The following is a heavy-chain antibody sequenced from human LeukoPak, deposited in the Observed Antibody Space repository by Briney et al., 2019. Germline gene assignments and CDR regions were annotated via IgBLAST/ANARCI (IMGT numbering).Heavy chain of an antibody. Sequence: ASVKVSCKASGYTFTSYAMNWVRQAPGQGLEWMGWINTNTGNPTYAQGFTGRFVFSLDTSVSTAYLQISSLKAEDTAVYYCAFIPRGGTNYGMDVWGQGTTVTVSS. CDR2: INTNTGNP. D-gene: IGHD3-16*01. CDR3: AFIPRGGTNYGMDV. CDR1: GYTFTSYA. V-gene: IGHV7-4-1*02. J-gene: IGHJ6*02.